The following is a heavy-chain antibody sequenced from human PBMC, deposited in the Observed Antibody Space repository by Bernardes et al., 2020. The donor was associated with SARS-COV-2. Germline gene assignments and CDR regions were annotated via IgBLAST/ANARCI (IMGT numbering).Heavy chain of an antibody. Sequence: ASVKVSCKASGYTFTDYFIHWVRQAPGQRLEWMGWINPNTGGTNYVQKFQGRVTMTRDTSITTAYMELSWLGSDDTAIYYCARTRTTISTTGIPVDYWGQGT. CDR2: INPNTGGT. D-gene: IGHD2-21*02. V-gene: IGHV1-2*02. CDR1: GYTFTDYF. CDR3: ARTRTTISTTGIPVDY. J-gene: IGHJ4*02.